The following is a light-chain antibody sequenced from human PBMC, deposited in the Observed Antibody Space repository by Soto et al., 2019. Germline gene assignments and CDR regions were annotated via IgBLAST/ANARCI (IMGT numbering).Light chain of an antibody. CDR3: QSYDSSLSGAV. V-gene: IGLV1-40*01. CDR1: SSNIGAGYD. CDR2: GNS. Sequence: QSVLTQPPSVSGAPGQRVTISCTGSSSNIGAGYDVHWYQQLPGPAPKLLIYGNSNRPSGVPDRFSGSKSGTSASLAITGLQAEDEADYYSQSYDSSLSGAVFGGGTQLTVL. J-gene: IGLJ7*01.